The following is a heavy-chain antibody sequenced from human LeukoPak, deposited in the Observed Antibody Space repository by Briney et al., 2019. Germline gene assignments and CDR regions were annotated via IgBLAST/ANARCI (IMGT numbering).Heavy chain of an antibody. D-gene: IGHD3-10*01. J-gene: IGHJ4*02. Sequence: SVKVSCKASGYTFTGYYMHWVRQAPGQGLEWMGGIIPIFGTANYAQKFQGRVTITADKSTSTAYMELSSLRSEDTAVYYCASSYGSGSYSHFDYWGQGTLVTVSS. CDR2: IIPIFGTA. V-gene: IGHV1-69*06. CDR3: ASSYGSGSYSHFDY. CDR1: GYTFTGYY.